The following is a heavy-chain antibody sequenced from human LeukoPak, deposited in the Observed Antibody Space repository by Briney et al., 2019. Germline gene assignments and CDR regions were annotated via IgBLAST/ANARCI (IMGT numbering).Heavy chain of an antibody. D-gene: IGHD3-10*01. CDR2: ISSSSSYI. V-gene: IGHV3-21*01. CDR3: ASGGSGSYYSYYMDV. J-gene: IGHJ6*03. Sequence: GGPLRLSCAASGFTFSSYSMNWVRQAPGKGLEWVSSISSSSSYIYYADSVKGRFTISRDNAKNSLYLQMNSLRAEDTAVYYCASGGSGSYYSYYMDVWGKGTTVTVSS. CDR1: GFTFSSYS.